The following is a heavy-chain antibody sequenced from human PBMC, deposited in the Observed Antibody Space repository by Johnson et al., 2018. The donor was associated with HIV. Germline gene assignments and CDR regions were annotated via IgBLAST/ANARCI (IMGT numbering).Heavy chain of an antibody. D-gene: IGHD5-24*01. CDR3: AKDCGRWLQSDAFDI. CDR1: GFTFSTNW. J-gene: IGHJ3*02. V-gene: IGHV3-74*01. CDR2: INSDGSST. Sequence: EKLVESGGDLVQPGGSLRLSCVGSGFTFSTNWMHWVRQAPGKGLVWVSRINSDGSSTSYADSVTGRFTISRDNSKNTLYLQMNSLRAEDTAVYYCAKDCGRWLQSDAFDIWGQGTMVTVSS.